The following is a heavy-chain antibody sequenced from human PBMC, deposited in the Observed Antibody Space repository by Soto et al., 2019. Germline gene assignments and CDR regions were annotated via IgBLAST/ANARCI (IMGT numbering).Heavy chain of an antibody. CDR2: IGSKAYGGTT. V-gene: IGHV3-49*03. J-gene: IGHJ4*02. D-gene: IGHD3-9*01. Sequence: PGGSLRLSCKASGFTFGDYAMSWFRQAPGKGLEWVGFIGSKAYGGTTEYAASVKGRLNISRDDSKSIAYLQMDSLKTADTAVYYCTRYLRYFDPHDYWGQGTLVTVSS. CDR1: GFTFGDYA. CDR3: TRYLRYFDPHDY.